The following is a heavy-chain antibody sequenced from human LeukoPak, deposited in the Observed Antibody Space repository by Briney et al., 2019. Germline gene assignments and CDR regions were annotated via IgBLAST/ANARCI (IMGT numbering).Heavy chain of an antibody. V-gene: IGHV3-7*01. CDR2: IKQDGSEK. J-gene: IGHJ4*02. D-gene: IGHD5-18*01. CDR1: GFTFSSYW. Sequence: PGGSLRLSCAASGFTFSSYWMSWVRQAPGKGLEWVANIKQDGSEKYYVDSVKGRFTISRDNAKSSLYLQMNSLRAEDTAVYYCARVLEDTAMALDYWGQGTLVTVSS. CDR3: ARVLEDTAMALDY.